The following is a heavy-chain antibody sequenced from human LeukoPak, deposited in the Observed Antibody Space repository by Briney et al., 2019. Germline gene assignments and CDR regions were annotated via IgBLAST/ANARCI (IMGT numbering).Heavy chain of an antibody. J-gene: IGHJ4*02. CDR1: GFTFDDYG. CDR2: INWNAGST. Sequence: GGSLRLSCATSGFTFDDYGMSWVGQVPGKGLEWVSSINWNAGSTTYADSVKGRFTISRDNANNSLYLQMNSLRAEDTALYYCARVMYHDSGSYYQYFHHWGQGAPVTVSS. D-gene: IGHD3-10*01. CDR3: ARVMYHDSGSYYQYFHH. V-gene: IGHV3-20*04.